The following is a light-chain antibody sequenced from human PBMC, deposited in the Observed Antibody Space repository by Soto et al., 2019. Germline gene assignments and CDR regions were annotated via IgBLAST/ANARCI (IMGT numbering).Light chain of an antibody. CDR3: QQYNSYST. CDR1: QSISSW. Sequence: DIQMTQSPSTLSASVGDRVTITCRASQSISSWLAWYQRKPGKAPKLLIYKASSLESGVPSRFSGSGSGTEFTLTISSLQPDDFATYHCQQYNSYSTFGHGSKVDIK. J-gene: IGKJ1*01. V-gene: IGKV1-5*03. CDR2: KAS.